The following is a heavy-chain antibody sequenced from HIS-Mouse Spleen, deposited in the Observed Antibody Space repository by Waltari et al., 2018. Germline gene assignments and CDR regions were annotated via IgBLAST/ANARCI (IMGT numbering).Heavy chain of an antibody. CDR3: AREIPYSSSWYDWYFDL. V-gene: IGHV4-39*07. D-gene: IGHD6-13*01. J-gene: IGHJ2*01. CDR2: IYYSGST. CDR1: GGPTSSSSYY. Sequence: QLQLQESGPGRVKPSETLSPTCTASGGPTSSSSYYWGWIRQPPGKGLEWIGSIYYSGSTYYNPSLKSRVTISVDTSKNQFSLKLSSVTAADTAVYYCAREIPYSSSWYDWYFDLWGRGTLVTVSS.